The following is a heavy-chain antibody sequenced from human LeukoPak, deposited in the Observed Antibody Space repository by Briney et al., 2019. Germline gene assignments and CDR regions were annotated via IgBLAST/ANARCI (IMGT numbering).Heavy chain of an antibody. CDR1: RFTLSSYS. CDR2: ISTTSTYI. J-gene: IGHJ5*02. CDR3: ARDNSVGDNAWWFDP. Sequence: GGSLRLSCAASRFTLSSYSMNWVRQAPGKGLEWLSSISTTSTYIYYADSVKGRFTISRDNAKNSLYLQMNSLRAEDTAIYYCARDNSVGDNAWWFDPWGQGTLVTVSS. V-gene: IGHV3-21*01. D-gene: IGHD1-26*01.